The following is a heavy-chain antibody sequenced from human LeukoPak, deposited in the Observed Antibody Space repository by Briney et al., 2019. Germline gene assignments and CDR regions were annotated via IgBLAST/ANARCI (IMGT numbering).Heavy chain of an antibody. CDR1: GGSISSYY. D-gene: IGHD4-11*01. V-gene: IGHV4-59*08. J-gene: IGHJ5*02. CDR3: ARHPSYRSKWFDP. CDR2: IYYSGST. Sequence: SETLSLTCTVPGGSISSYYWSWIRQPPGKGLEWIGYIYYSGSTNYNPSLKSRVTISVDTSKNQFSLKLSSVTAADTAVYYCARHPSYRSKWFDPWGQGTLVTVSS.